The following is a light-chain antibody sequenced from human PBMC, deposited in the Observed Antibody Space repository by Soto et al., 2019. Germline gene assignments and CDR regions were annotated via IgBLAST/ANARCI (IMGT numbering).Light chain of an antibody. Sequence: EIVMTQSPATLSVSPGERATLSCRASQSVSSNLAWYQQKPGQAPRLLISDASSRTTGIPDRFSGSGSGTDFTLTISRLEPEDFAVYYCQQYGSSPQTFGPGTKVDIK. J-gene: IGKJ3*01. CDR3: QQYGSSPQT. V-gene: IGKV3-20*01. CDR1: QSVSSN. CDR2: DAS.